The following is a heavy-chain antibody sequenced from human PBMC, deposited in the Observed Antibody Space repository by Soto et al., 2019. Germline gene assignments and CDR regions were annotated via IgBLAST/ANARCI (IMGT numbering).Heavy chain of an antibody. CDR1: GGSISSYY. Sequence: QVQLQESGPGLVKPSETLSLTCTVSGGSISSYYWSWIRQPPGKGLEWIGYIYYSGSTNYNPSLKSRVTISVDTSKTQFSLKLSSVTAADTAVYYCARRSYCSGGSCHDYWGQGTLVTVSS. J-gene: IGHJ4*02. V-gene: IGHV4-59*01. CDR2: IYYSGST. D-gene: IGHD2-15*01. CDR3: ARRSYCSGGSCHDY.